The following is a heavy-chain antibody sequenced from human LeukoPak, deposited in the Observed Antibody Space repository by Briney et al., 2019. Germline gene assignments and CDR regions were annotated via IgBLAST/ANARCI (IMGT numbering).Heavy chain of an antibody. V-gene: IGHV3-48*04. CDR1: GFTFSSYS. Sequence: GGSLRLSYAASGFTFSSYSMNWVRQAPGKGLEWVSYISSSSSTIYYADSVKGRFTISRDNAKNSLYLQMNSLRAEDTAVYYCARVLPCGGDCYIFDYWGQGTLVTVSS. CDR2: ISSSSSTI. D-gene: IGHD2-21*02. CDR3: ARVLPCGGDCYIFDY. J-gene: IGHJ4*02.